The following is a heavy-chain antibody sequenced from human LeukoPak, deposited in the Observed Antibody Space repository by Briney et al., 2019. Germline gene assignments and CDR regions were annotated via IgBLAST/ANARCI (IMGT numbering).Heavy chain of an antibody. CDR2: IYYSGST. J-gene: IGHJ4*02. CDR1: GGSISSYY. Sequence: SETLSLTCTVSGGSISSYYWSWIRQPPGKGLEWIGYIYYSGSTNYNPSLKSRVTISVDTSKNQFSLKLSSVTAADTAVYYCARRGMRPTYYYDSWGQGTLVTVSS. V-gene: IGHV4-59*08. CDR3: ARRGMRPTYYYDS.